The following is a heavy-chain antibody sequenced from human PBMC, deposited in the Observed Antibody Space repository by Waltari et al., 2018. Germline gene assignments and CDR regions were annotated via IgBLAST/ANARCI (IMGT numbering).Heavy chain of an antibody. J-gene: IGHJ4*02. Sequence: QVQLQESGPGLVKPSETLSLTCTVSGGSISSHYWSWIRQPPGKGLEWIGYIYYSGSTNDNPSLKSRVTISVDTSKNQFSLKLSSVTAADTAVYYCARRSTVAALDDYWGQGTLVTVSS. CDR1: GGSISSHY. CDR3: ARRSTVAALDDY. V-gene: IGHV4-59*11. D-gene: IGHD6-19*01. CDR2: IYYSGST.